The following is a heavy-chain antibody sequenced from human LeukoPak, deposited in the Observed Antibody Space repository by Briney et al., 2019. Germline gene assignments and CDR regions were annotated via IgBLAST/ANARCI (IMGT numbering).Heavy chain of an antibody. V-gene: IGHV1-2*02. CDR1: GYTFTGYY. J-gene: IGHJ6*03. CDR2: INPNSGGT. D-gene: IGHD2-2*01. Sequence: ASVKVSCKASGYTFTGYYMHWVRQAPGQGLEWMGWINPNSGGTNYAQKFQGRVTITRDTSISTAYMELSRLRSDDTAVYYCARVGLEYQLHTDAGRYYMDVWGKGTTVTVSS. CDR3: ARVGLEYQLHTDAGRYYMDV.